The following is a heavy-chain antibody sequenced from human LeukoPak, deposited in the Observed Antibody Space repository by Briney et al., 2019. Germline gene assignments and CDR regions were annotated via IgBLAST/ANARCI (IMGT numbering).Heavy chain of an antibody. D-gene: IGHD2-21*01. CDR2: IKAGNSDT. V-gene: IGHV1-3*01. CDR1: GYIFTKYV. Sequence: GASVKVSCKASGYIFTKYVVHWVRQAPGQRPEWMGWIKAGNSDTKYSQNFQDRLTITRDTSASTVNMELSSLTSEDTALYYCARDDCGDTCYPGGYWGQGTLVTVSS. CDR3: ARDDCGDTCYPGGY. J-gene: IGHJ4*02.